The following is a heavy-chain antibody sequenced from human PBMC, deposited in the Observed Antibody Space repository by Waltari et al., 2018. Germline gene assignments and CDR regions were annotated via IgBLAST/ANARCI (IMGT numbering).Heavy chain of an antibody. CDR2: INHSGST. CDR1: GGSFSGYY. J-gene: IGHJ5*02. D-gene: IGHD2-15*01. Sequence: QVQLQQWGAGLLKPSETLSLTCAVYGGSFSGYYWSWIRQPPGKGLEWIGEINHSGSTNSNPSLKSRVTISVDTSKNQFSLKLSSVTAADTAVYYCARGSGGIVVVVAALTGWFDPWGQGTLVTVSS. V-gene: IGHV4-34*01. CDR3: ARGSGGIVVVVAALTGWFDP.